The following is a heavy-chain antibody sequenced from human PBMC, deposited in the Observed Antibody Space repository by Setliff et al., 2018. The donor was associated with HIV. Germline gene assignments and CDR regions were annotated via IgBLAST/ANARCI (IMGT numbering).Heavy chain of an antibody. CDR3: ARDDPPGGNDY. CDR2: IKFDGSES. V-gene: IGHV3-7*03. CDR1: GLTFNRYW. Sequence: GGSLRLSCFASGLTFNRYWMSWVRQVPGKGLEWVSNIKFDGSESHYADSVKGRFIASTDNAKNSWFLQMNSLKAEDTAVYYCARDDPPGGNDYWGRGTLVTGSS. J-gene: IGHJ4*02. D-gene: IGHD2-15*01.